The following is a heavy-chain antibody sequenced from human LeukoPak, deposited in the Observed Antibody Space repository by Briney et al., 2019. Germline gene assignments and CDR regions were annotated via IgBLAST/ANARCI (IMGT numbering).Heavy chain of an antibody. CDR2: SYDSGST. J-gene: IGHJ4*02. Sequence: PSETLSLTCTVSGGSMSTYYWSWIRQPPGMGLEWIGYSYDSGSTYCNPSLKTRVTISVDTSKNQFSLKLSSVTAADTAVYYCARVGSGSSDYWGQGTLVTVSS. V-gene: IGHV4-59*01. CDR1: GGSMSTYY. CDR3: ARVGSGSSDY. D-gene: IGHD6-19*01.